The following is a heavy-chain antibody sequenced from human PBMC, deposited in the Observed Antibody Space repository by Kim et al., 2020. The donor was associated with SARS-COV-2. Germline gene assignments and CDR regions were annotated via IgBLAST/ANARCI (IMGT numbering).Heavy chain of an antibody. CDR1: GFTFSSYA. D-gene: IGHD3-10*01. CDR3: ARQYGSGNSYYYYGMDV. Sequence: GGSLRLSCAASGFTFSSYAMHWVRQAPGKGLEWVAVISYDGSNKYYVDSVKGRFTISRDNSKNTLYLQMNSLRAEDTAVYYCARQYGSGNSYYYYGMDVWGQGTTVTVSS. V-gene: IGHV3-30*04. J-gene: IGHJ6*02. CDR2: ISYDGSNK.